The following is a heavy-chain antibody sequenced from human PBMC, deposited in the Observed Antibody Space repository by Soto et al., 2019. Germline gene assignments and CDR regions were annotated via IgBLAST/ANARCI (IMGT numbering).Heavy chain of an antibody. Sequence: SETLSLTCSVSGGTISGYYWTWIRQPAGKGLEWIGRIYSSGNTKYNPSLQSRVTMSLDTSNNQFSLRLTSVTAADTAVHYCARGRRCSDWFDPWGQGTLVTVSS. CDR2: IYSSGNT. V-gene: IGHV4-4*07. CDR3: ARGRRCSDWFDP. D-gene: IGHD3-10*02. J-gene: IGHJ5*02. CDR1: GGTISGYY.